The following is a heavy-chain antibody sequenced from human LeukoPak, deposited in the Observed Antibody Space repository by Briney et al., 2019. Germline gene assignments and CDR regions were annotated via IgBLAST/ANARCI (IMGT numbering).Heavy chain of an antibody. CDR2: IIPILSQS. Sequence: ASVKVSCKASVGTFSTYPINWVRQAPGQGLEWMGRIIPILSQSNYAQKFQGTVSITADEFTDTAYMELSSLRSEDTAVYYCATGTSYRDSFDVWGQGTMVTVSS. D-gene: IGHD3/OR15-3a*01. J-gene: IGHJ3*01. CDR1: VGTFSTYP. CDR3: ATGTSYRDSFDV. V-gene: IGHV1-69*11.